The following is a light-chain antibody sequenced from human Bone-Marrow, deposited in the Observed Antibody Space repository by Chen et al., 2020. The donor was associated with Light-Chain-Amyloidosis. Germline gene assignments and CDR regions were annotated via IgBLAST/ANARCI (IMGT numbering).Light chain of an antibody. CDR2: RDT. J-gene: IGLJ2*01. V-gene: IGLV3-25*03. CDR1: DLPTKY. Sequence: SYELTQPPSVSVSPGQTARLTCSGDDLPTKYAYWYQQKPGQAPVLVIHRDTERPSGISERFSGSSSGTTATLTISGVQAEDEADYHCQSADSSGTYEVIFGGGTKLTLL. CDR3: QSADSSGTYEVI.